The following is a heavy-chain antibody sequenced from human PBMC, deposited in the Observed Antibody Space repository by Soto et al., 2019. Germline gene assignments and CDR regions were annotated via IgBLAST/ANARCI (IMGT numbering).Heavy chain of an antibody. J-gene: IGHJ4*02. CDR2: ISGSGDST. V-gene: IGHV3-23*01. CDR3: ASRGSGSYYDS. D-gene: IGHD1-26*01. Sequence: EVPLLESGGGLVQPGGSLRLSCAASGFTFSSYAMRWVRQAPVKGLEWVSAISGSGDSTYYADSVKGRFTISRDNSKNTLYLQMNRLRAEDTAVYYWASRGSGSYYDSWGQGTLVTVSS. CDR1: GFTFSSYA.